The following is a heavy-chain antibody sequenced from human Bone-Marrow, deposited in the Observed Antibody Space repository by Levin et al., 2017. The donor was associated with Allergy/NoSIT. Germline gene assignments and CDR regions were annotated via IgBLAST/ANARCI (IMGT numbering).Heavy chain of an antibody. V-gene: IGHV3-48*01. CDR2: ISTSSWTI. D-gene: IGHD3-3*01. CDR3: AREQPKGDDFVGPFDI. Sequence: ETLSLTCATSGFVFTTYNMNWVRQAPGKGPECISYISTSSWTIYYADSVKGRFTISRDNANSSLYLQMNSLRVEDTAIYYCAREQPKGDDFVGPFDIWGQGTMVTVSS. CDR1: GFVFTTYN. J-gene: IGHJ3*02.